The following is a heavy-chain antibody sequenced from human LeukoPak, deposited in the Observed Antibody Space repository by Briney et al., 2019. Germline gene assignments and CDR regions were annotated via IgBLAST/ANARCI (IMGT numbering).Heavy chain of an antibody. CDR3: ARASGSYRPETGY. V-gene: IGHV1-2*02. CDR1: GYTFTGYY. CDR2: INPNSGGT. D-gene: IGHD1-26*01. Sequence: EASVKVSCKASGYTFTGYYMHWVRQAPGQGLEWMGWINPNSGGTNYAQKFQGRVTMTRDTSISTAYMELSRLRSDDTAVYYCARASGSYRPETGYWGQGTLVTVSS. J-gene: IGHJ4*02.